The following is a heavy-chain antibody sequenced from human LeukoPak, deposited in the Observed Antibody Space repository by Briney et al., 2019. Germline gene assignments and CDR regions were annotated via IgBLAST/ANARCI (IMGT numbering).Heavy chain of an antibody. D-gene: IGHD3-10*02. V-gene: IGHV3-21*01. Sequence: GGSLRLSCTASGFTFSRSSMNWVRQAPGKGLEWVSSISTSSSYIYYADSVKGRFTISRDNAKNSLYLQMNSLRAEDTAVYYCAELGITMIGGVWGKGTTVTISS. CDR1: GFTFSRSS. J-gene: IGHJ6*04. CDR2: ISTSSSYI. CDR3: AELGITMIGGV.